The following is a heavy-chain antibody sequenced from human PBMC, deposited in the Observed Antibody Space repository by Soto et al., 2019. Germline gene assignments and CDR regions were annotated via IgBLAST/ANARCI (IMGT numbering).Heavy chain of an antibody. CDR1: GDSISGGSYY. CDR2: IYDTGST. CDR3: ARHNKRDARTGRHVGHFDY. V-gene: IGHV4-39*01. D-gene: IGHD3-9*01. J-gene: IGHJ4*02. Sequence: QLQLQESGPGLVKPSETLSLPCTVSGDSISGGSYYWGWIRQPPGEGLEWIGSIYDTGSTYYNPSLNSRATISVDTSNNQSSLKLSSVTAADTAVYYCARHNKRDARTGRHVGHFDYWGQGTLVTVSS.